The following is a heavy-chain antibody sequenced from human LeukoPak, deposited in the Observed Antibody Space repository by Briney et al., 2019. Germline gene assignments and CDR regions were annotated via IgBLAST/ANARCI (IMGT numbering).Heavy chain of an antibody. Sequence: ASVKVSCKASGYTFTSHGISWVRQAPGQGLEWMGGIIPVFGTSNYAQKFQGRVTITADESTRTAYMELSSLRSEDTAVYYCARVTGGRYCSTTSCYMRGWFDPWGQGTLVTVSS. D-gene: IGHD2-2*02. CDR2: IIPVFGTS. CDR1: GYTFTSHG. V-gene: IGHV1-69*13. CDR3: ARVTGGRYCSTTSCYMRGWFDP. J-gene: IGHJ5*02.